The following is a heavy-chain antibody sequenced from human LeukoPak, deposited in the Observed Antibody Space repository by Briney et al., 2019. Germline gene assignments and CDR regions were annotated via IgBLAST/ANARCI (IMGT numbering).Heavy chain of an antibody. CDR1: GFTFSSYA. V-gene: IGHV3-23*01. CDR2: ISGSGGST. CDR3: AKDRTGTYRTDY. D-gene: IGHD1-7*01. J-gene: IGHJ4*02. Sequence: PGGSLRLSCAASGFTFSSYAMSWVRHAPGKGLEWVSAISGSGGSTYYADSVKGRFTISRDNSKNTLYLQMNSLRAEDTAVYYCAKDRTGTYRTDYWGQGTLVTVSS.